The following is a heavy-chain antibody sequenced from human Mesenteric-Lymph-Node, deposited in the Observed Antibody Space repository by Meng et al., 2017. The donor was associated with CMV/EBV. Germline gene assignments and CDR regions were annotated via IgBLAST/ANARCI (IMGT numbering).Heavy chain of an antibody. CDR1: GGSLSGYY. Sequence: QVRFHQWCAGLLEPSEALSVTCAVYGGSLSGYYWNWIRQSPEKGLEWIGEINHSGSTTYTPSFTSRIIISVDTSTNQISLNMSSVTAADTAVYYCARGSSYDILTGYFDYWGQGALVTVSS. CDR3: ARGSSYDILTGYFDY. CDR2: INHSGST. J-gene: IGHJ4*02. V-gene: IGHV4-34*01. D-gene: IGHD3-9*01.